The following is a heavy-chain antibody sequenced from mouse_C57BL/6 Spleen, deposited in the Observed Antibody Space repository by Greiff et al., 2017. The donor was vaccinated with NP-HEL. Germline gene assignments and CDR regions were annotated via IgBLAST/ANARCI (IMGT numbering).Heavy chain of an antibody. Sequence: QVQLQQPGAELVRPGSSVKLSCKASGYTFTSYWMHWVKQRPIQGLEWIGNIDPSDSETHYNQKFKDKATLTVDKSSSTAYMQLSSLTSEDSAVYYCARWGTTVVARDYAMDYWGQGTSVTVSS. J-gene: IGHJ4*01. CDR2: IDPSDSET. CDR3: ARWGTTVVARDYAMDY. V-gene: IGHV1-52*01. D-gene: IGHD1-1*01. CDR1: GYTFTSYW.